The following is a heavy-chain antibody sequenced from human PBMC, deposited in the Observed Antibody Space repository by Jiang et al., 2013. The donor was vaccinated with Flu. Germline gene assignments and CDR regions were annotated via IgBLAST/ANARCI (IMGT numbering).Heavy chain of an antibody. J-gene: IGHJ4*02. V-gene: IGHV4-61*01. CDR2: VYNSGST. CDR1: GGSVSSGTYY. CDR3: ARGVSTGIFWDF. Sequence: KPSETLSLTCTVSGGSVSSGTYYWSWIRQPPGKGLEWIAYVYNSGSTNYNPSLMSRVTTSVDTSKNQFSLKLTFVTAADTAVYYCARGVSTGIFWDFWGQGTLVTVSS. D-gene: IGHD3-9*01.